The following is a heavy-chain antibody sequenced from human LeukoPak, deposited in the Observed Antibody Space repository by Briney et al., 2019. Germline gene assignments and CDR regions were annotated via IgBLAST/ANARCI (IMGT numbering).Heavy chain of an antibody. CDR1: GFTFSSYE. V-gene: IGHV3-48*03. J-gene: IGHJ4*02. Sequence: GGSLRLSCAASGFTFSSYEMNWVRQAPGKGLEWVSYISSSDSTIYYADSVKGRFTISRDNAKNSPYLQMNSLRAEDTAVYYCARGGGYNPWGQGTLVTVSP. CDR2: ISSSDSTI. D-gene: IGHD5-24*01. CDR3: ARGGGYNP.